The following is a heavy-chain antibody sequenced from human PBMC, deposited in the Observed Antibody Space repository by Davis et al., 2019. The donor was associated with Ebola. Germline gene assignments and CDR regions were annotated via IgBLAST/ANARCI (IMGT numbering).Heavy chain of an antibody. V-gene: IGHV3-30*02. Sequence: GESLPISCAASGFTFSSYGVHWVRQAPGNGLEWVAFIRSEATSQDYGKSVQGRFFISRDDSKNTLYLQMNSLRVDDTAVYFCARDGPNYDVDYWGQGTLVTVSA. CDR1: GFTFSSYG. CDR2: IRSEATSQ. J-gene: IGHJ4*02. D-gene: IGHD3-22*01. CDR3: ARDGPNYDVDY.